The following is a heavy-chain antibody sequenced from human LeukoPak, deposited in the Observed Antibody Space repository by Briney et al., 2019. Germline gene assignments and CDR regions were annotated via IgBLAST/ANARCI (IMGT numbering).Heavy chain of an antibody. D-gene: IGHD5-18*01. V-gene: IGHV3-48*01. CDR1: GFTFSGFS. CDR3: ARERGYSYGYSDY. J-gene: IGHJ4*02. Sequence: PGGSLRLSCAASGFTFSGFSMNWVRQAPGKGLEWVSYISSSSSTIYYADSVKGRFTIYRDSAKNSLYLQMNSLRAEDTAVYYCARERGYSYGYSDYWGQGTLVTVSS. CDR2: ISSSSSTI.